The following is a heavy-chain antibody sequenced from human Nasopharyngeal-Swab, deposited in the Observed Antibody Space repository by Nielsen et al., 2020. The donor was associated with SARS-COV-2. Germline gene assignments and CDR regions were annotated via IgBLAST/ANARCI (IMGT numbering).Heavy chain of an antibody. CDR2: IGDKDHNYAT. CDR3: TTDFYFDY. Sequence: GGSLRLSCAASGFIFSASAMHWVRQAPGKGLEWIGRIGDKDHNYATTYGASVKGRFTISRDDSKNTALLQMDSLKTEDTALYYCTTDFYFDYWGQGTLVTVSS. V-gene: IGHV3-73*01. CDR1: GFIFSASA. J-gene: IGHJ4*02.